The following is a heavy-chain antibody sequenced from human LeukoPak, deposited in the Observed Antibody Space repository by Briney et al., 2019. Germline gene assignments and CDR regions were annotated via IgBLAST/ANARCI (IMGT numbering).Heavy chain of an antibody. D-gene: IGHD6-13*01. CDR2: ISGSGGST. CDR3: AKLLEGGAAASFDY. Sequence: TGGSLRLSCAASGFTFSSYAMSWVRQAPGKGLEWVSAISGSGGSTYYADSVKGRYTISRDNSKNTLYLQMNSLRAEDTAVYYCAKLLEGGAAASFDYWGQGTLVTVSS. J-gene: IGHJ4*02. V-gene: IGHV3-23*01. CDR1: GFTFSSYA.